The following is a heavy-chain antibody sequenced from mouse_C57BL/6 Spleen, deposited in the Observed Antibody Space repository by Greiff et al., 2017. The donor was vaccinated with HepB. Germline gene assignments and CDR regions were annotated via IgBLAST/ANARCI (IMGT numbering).Heavy chain of an antibody. CDR3: ARPFITTVVADY. V-gene: IGHV1-81*01. J-gene: IGHJ2*01. D-gene: IGHD1-1*01. CDR1: GYTFTSYG. CDR2: IYPRSGNT. Sequence: VKVVESGAELARPGASVKLSCKASGYTFTSYGISWVKQRTGQGLEWIGEIYPRSGNTYYNEKFKGKATLTADKSSSTAYMELRSLTSEDSAVYFCARPFITTVVADYWGQGTTLTVSS.